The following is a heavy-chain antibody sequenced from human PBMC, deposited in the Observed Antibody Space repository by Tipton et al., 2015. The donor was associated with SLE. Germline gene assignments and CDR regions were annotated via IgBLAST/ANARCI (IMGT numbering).Heavy chain of an antibody. D-gene: IGHD2-15*01. CDR2: INHSGST. CDR3: AREPAVAAHKDPFGDY. Sequence: TLSLTCAVYGGSFSDYYWNWIRQPPGKGLEWIGEINHSGSTNYNPSLKGRVTMTRDPSISTDYMELTSLRSDDTAVYFCAREPAVAAHKDPFGDYWGQGTLVNVSS. J-gene: IGHJ4*02. CDR1: GGSFSDYY. V-gene: IGHV4-34*10.